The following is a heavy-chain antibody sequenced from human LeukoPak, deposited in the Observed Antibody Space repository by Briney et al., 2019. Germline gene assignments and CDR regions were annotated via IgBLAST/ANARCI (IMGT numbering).Heavy chain of an antibody. D-gene: IGHD1-26*01. V-gene: IGHV3-30*18. CDR2: ISDDGSNK. CDR3: AKVGFTGSYMYAFDM. Sequence: GRSLRLSCVASGFTFSNYGMHLVRQAPGKGLEWVAVISDDGSNKYYPDSAKGRFTISRDNSKSTLNLQMDSLRIEDTAVYYCAKVGFTGSYMYAFDMWGQGTMVTVSS. CDR1: GFTFSNYG. J-gene: IGHJ3*02.